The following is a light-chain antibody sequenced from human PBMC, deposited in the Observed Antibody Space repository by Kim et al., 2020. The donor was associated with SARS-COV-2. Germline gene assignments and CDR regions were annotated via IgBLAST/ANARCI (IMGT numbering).Light chain of an antibody. CDR2: GAS. V-gene: IGKV3-20*01. CDR1: QSVSSSY. J-gene: IGKJ1*01. CDR3: HQYDRPWT. Sequence: LSPGEGATLTCRSSQSVSSSYLAWFQRKPGQAPRLLIYGASTRATGIPDRFSGSGSGTDFTLTISGLEPENLAVYYCHQYDRPWTVVQGTKVDIK.